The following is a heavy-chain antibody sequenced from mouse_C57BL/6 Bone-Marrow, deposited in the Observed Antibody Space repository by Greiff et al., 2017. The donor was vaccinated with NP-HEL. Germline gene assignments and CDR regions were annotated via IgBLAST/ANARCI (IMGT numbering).Heavy chain of an antibody. V-gene: IGHV1-72*01. D-gene: IGHD1-1*01. Sequence: QVQLKQSGAELVKPGASVKLSCKASGYTFTSYLMHWVKQRPGRGLEWIGRIDPNSGGTKYNEKFKSKATLTVDKPSSTAYMQLNSLTSEDSAVYYCARYYHGSSSFDYWGQGTTPTVSS. CDR3: ARYYHGSSSFDY. J-gene: IGHJ2*01. CDR1: GYTFTSYL. CDR2: IDPNSGGT.